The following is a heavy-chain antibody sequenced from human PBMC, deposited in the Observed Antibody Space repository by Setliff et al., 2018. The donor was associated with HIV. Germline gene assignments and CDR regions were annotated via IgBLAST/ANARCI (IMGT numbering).Heavy chain of an antibody. J-gene: IGHJ6*02. V-gene: IGHV3-7*02. D-gene: IGHD6-19*01. CDR2: IRDDGSET. CDR1: GFTFSNYD. Sequence: GGSLRLSCAASGFTFSNYDMHWVRQVTGKGLEWVANIRDDGSETYYAPSMKGRFTIARDNANNSLSLQMNSLRAEDTAVYYCARPGGIAGTGRYYAMDVWGQGTTVTVSS. CDR3: ARPGGIAGTGRYYAMDV.